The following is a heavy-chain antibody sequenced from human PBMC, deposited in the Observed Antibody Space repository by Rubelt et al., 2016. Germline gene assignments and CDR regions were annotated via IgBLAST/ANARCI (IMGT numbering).Heavy chain of an antibody. CDR2: INHSGST. CDR1: GGSFSGYY. D-gene: IGHD6-13*01. V-gene: IGHV4-34*01. Sequence: QVQLQQWGAGLLKPSETLSLTCAVYGGSFSGYYWSWIRQPPGKGLEWIGEINHSGSTNYNPSLKDGVTISGVQSKNQFARKLGSVTAAETAVYYCARGGAAAVTYDGMDVWGQGTTVTVSS. J-gene: IGHJ6*02. CDR3: ARGGAAAVTYDGMDV.